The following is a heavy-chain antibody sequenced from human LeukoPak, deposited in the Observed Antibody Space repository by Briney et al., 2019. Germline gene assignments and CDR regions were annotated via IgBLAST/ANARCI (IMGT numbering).Heavy chain of an antibody. V-gene: IGHV4-59*01. J-gene: IGHJ4*02. CDR3: ARTAVAGIDY. CDR1: GGSISSYY. CDR2: IYYSGST. Sequence: SETLSLTCTVSGGSISSYYWSWIRQPAGKGLEWIGYIYYSGSTNYNPSLKSRVTISVDTSKNQFSLKLSSVTAADTAVYYCARTAVAGIDYWGQGTLVTVSS. D-gene: IGHD6-19*01.